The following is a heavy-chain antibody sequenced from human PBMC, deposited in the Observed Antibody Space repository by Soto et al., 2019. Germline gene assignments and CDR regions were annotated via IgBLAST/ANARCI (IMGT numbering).Heavy chain of an antibody. CDR3: ARGHGGGVAVAGTGIDY. CDR1: GYTFTSYD. J-gene: IGHJ4*02. V-gene: IGHV1-8*01. Sequence: QVQLVQSGAEVKKPGASVKVSCKASGYTFTSYDINWVRQATGQGLEWMGGMNPNSGNTGYAQTFQGRVTMTRNTSISTAYMELSSLRSEDTAVYYCARGHGGGVAVAGTGIDYWGQGTLVTVSS. D-gene: IGHD6-19*01. CDR2: MNPNSGNT.